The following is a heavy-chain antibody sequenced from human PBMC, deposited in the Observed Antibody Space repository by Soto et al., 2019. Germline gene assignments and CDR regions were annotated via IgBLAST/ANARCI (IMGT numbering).Heavy chain of an antibody. V-gene: IGHV3-23*01. CDR1: GFTLSAHA. CDR2: VSDTGGGT. D-gene: IGHD2-2*01. CDR3: ARSSSSWPHY. J-gene: IGHJ4*02. Sequence: EEQLLESGGGLVQPGGSLRLSCATSGFTLSAHAMSWVLQAPGKGLEWVSGVSDTGGGTYYADSVKGRFTISRDTSKNTLYLQMDSLRAEDTAVYYCARSSSSWPHYWGQGTLVTVSS.